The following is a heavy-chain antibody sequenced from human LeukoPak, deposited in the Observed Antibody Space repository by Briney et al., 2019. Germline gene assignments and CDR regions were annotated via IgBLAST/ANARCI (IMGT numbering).Heavy chain of an antibody. V-gene: IGHV3-21*01. J-gene: IGHJ3*02. D-gene: IGHD6-6*01. Sequence: GGSLRLSCAASGFTFSSYSMNWVRQAPGRGLEWVSSISGAGSYISFSDSVKGRFTISRDNSKNTLYLQMNSLRAEDTAVYYCARDSDPRQLGAFDIWGQGTMVTVSS. CDR3: ARDSDPRQLGAFDI. CDR1: GFTFSSYS. CDR2: ISGAGSYI.